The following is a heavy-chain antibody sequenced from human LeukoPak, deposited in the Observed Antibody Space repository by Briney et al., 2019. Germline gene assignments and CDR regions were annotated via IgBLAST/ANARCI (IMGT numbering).Heavy chain of an antibody. J-gene: IGHJ6*02. D-gene: IGHD5-18*01. CDR1: GGSISRGGYS. V-gene: IGHV4-30-4*07. CDR3: AKEDTANYGMDV. CDR2: IYYSGST. Sequence: SQTLSLTCAVSGGSISRGGYSWSWIRQPPGKGLEWIGYIYYSGSTNYNPSLKSRVTISVDTSKNQFSLKLSSVTAADTAVYYCAKEDTANYGMDVWGQGTTVTVSS.